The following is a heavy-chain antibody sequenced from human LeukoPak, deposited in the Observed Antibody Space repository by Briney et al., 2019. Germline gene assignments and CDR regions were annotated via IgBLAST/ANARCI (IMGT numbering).Heavy chain of an antibody. CDR3: AELGITMIGGV. CDR2: INWNGDSI. D-gene: IGHD3-10*02. V-gene: IGHV3-20*04. J-gene: IGHJ6*04. Sequence: RPGESLRLSCAASGFIFDDHGMSWVRQAPGKGLEWVSGINWNGDSIGYADSVKGRFTISRDNAKNSLYLQMNSLRAEDTAVYYCAELGITMIGGVWGKGTTVTISS. CDR1: GFIFDDHG.